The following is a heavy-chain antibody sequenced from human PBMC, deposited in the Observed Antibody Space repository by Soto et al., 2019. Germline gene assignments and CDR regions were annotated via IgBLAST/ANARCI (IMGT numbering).Heavy chain of an antibody. J-gene: IGHJ4*02. CDR3: ARHGDWDTAIANYYFDY. CDR2: IYYSGST. CDR1: GGSISSSSYY. Sequence: QLQLQESGPGLVKPSETLSLTCTVSGGSISSSSYYWGWIRQPPGKGLEWIGSIYYSGSTYYNPSLKIRVTISVDTSKNQFSRKLSSVTAADTAVYYCARHGDWDTAIANYYFDYWGQGTLVTVSS. D-gene: IGHD5-18*01. V-gene: IGHV4-39*01.